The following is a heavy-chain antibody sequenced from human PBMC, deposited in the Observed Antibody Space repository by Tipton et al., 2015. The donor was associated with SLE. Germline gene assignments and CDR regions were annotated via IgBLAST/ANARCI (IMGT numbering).Heavy chain of an antibody. D-gene: IGHD2-21*01. CDR1: GGSISSGGYY. Sequence: TLSLTCTVSGGSISSGGYYWSWIRQHPGKGLEWIGYIYYSGSTYYNPSLKSRVTISVDTSKNQFSLKLSSVTAADTAVYYCARISPLLYCGGDRYYYYYLDVWGKGPSVTVSS. V-gene: IGHV4-31*03. J-gene: IGHJ6*03. CDR2: IYYSGST. CDR3: ARISPLLYCGGDRYYYYYLDV.